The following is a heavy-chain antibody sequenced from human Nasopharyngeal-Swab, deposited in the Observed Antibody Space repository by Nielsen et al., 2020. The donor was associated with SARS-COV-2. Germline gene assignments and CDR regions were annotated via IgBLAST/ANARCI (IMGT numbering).Heavy chain of an antibody. J-gene: IGHJ4*02. V-gene: IGHV1-8*01. Sequence: ASVKVSCKASGYTFTSYDINWVRQATGQGLEWMGWMNPNSGNTGYAQKFQGRVTMTRNTSISTAYMELSSLRSEDTAVYYGARCSGGSCRFDYWGQGTLVTVSS. CDR3: ARCSGGSCRFDY. CDR2: MNPNSGNT. CDR1: GYTFTSYD. D-gene: IGHD2-15*01.